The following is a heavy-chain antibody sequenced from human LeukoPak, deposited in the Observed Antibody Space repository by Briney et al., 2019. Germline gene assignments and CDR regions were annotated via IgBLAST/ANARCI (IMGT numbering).Heavy chain of an antibody. Sequence: ASVKVSCKASGYTFTGYHIHWVRRAPGQGLEWMALIHPSSGDTGYAQKFQGRVTMTADTSTSTVYMELSSLRSEDTAVYYCARDLDGSWTLDDYWGQGTLVTVSS. D-gene: IGHD1-26*01. CDR3: ARDLDGSWTLDDY. J-gene: IGHJ4*02. V-gene: IGHV1-46*01. CDR1: GYTFTGYH. CDR2: IHPSSGDT.